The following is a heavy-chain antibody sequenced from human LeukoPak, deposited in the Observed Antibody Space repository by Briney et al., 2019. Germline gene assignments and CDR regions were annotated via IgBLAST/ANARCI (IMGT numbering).Heavy chain of an antibody. V-gene: IGHV1-18*01. D-gene: IGHD6-19*01. CDR1: GYTFTSYG. CDR2: ISAHNGDT. Sequence: GASVKVSCKASGYTFTSYGISWVRQAPGQGLEWMGWISAHNGDTSYEEKLQGRVTMTTDTSTSTAYMERRSLRSDDTAVYYCARDKGTVATYYYYYMDVWGKGTTVTVSS. CDR3: ARDKGTVATYYYYYMDV. J-gene: IGHJ6*03.